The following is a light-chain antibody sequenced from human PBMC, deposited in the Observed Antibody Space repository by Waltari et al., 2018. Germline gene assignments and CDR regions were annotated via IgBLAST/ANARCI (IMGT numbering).Light chain of an antibody. V-gene: IGKV3-15*01. CDR1: QSIRSN. CDR2: GAS. CDR3: QQYDNWLGT. J-gene: IGKJ1*01. Sequence: EIVMTQSPATLSVFPGERATLSCRASQSIRSNLAWYQHKPGQAPRLLIYGASTRATGIPARFSGSGSGTEFTLTISSLQSEDFAVYFCQQYDNWLGTFGQGTKVETK.